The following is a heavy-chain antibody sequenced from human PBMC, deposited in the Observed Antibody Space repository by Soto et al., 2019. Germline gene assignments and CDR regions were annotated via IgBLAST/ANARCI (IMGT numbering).Heavy chain of an antibody. CDR3: ARQRVLSTNMFITSFDP. Sequence: SETLSLTCILSGGSINSSDHFWGWIRQTPGKGLEWIGSVYYTETTYYNPSLKSPVTISVETSRNTFSLKVNSVTAADTGIYYCARQRVLSTNMFITSFDPWGQGTLVTVSS. CDR1: GGSINSSDHF. V-gene: IGHV4-39*01. D-gene: IGHD3-10*02. J-gene: IGHJ5*02. CDR2: VYYTETT.